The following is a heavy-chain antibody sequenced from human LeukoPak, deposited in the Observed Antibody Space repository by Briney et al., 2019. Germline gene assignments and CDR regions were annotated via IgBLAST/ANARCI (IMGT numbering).Heavy chain of an antibody. V-gene: IGHV1-2*02. CDR1: GYTFTFYY. D-gene: IGHD3-22*01. CDR2: INPNTGGT. J-gene: IGHJ4*02. CDR3: ARAPMIVVVFPPRLDF. Sequence: GASVTVSFKTSGYTFTFYYMHWVRQAPGQGLEWMGWINPNTGGTNYAQKFQGRGTMTSDTSISTAYMELSSLRSDDTAVYYCARAPMIVVVFPPRLDFWGQGTLVTVSS.